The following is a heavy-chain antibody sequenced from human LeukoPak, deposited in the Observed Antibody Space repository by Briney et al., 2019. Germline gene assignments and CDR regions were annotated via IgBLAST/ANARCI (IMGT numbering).Heavy chain of an antibody. J-gene: IGHJ4*02. CDR2: IYSGGAT. Sequence: GGSLRLSCAASGFTFSSYTMNWVRQPPGKGLEWVSIIYSGGATFYADSVKGRFTTSRENSKNTLWLQMNSLRAEDTAVYYCARLHYDVLTGPFDYWGQGTLVTVSS. V-gene: IGHV3-66*04. CDR3: ARLHYDVLTGPFDY. D-gene: IGHD3-9*01. CDR1: GFTFSSYT.